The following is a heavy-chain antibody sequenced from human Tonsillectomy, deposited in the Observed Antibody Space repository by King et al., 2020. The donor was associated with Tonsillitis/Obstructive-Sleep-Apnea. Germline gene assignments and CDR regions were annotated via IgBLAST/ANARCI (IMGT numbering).Heavy chain of an antibody. CDR2: ISAYTGNT. D-gene: IGHD1-26*01. J-gene: IGHJ4*02. CDR1: GYTFTSYG. Sequence: VQLVESGAEVKKPGASVKVSFKASGYTFTSYGISWVRQAPGQGLEWMGWISAYTGNTNYAQKLQGRVTMTTDTSTSTAYMGLRSLRSDDTAVYYCARGPHSGSYRPLYFDYWGQGTLVTVSS. CDR3: ARGPHSGSYRPLYFDY. V-gene: IGHV1-18*01.